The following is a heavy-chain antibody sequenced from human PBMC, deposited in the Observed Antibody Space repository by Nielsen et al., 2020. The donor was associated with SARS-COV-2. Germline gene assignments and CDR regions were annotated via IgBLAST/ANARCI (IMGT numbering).Heavy chain of an antibody. J-gene: IGHJ5*02. CDR3: ARQFRPAAILGWFDP. D-gene: IGHD2-2*02. CDR2: IHPGDSDT. V-gene: IGHV5-51*01. CDR1: GSRFTSYW. Sequence: GGSLRLSCEASGSRFTSYWIAWVRQMPGKGLEWVGIIHPGDSDTRYSPSFQDQVTISADKSVSTAYLQWASLPASDTSIYYCARQFRPAAILGWFDPWGQGTLVTVSS.